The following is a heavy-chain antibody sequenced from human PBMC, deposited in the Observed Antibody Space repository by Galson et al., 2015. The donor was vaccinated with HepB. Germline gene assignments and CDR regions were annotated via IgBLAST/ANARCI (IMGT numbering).Heavy chain of an antibody. Sequence: QSGAEVKKPGESLQISCKGSGYRFTNYWIGWVRQMPGKGLEWIGIIHPGDSDTRYNPSFQGQVTISADKSISTAFLQWSSLKASDTAMYYCARHWQLGFDPWGQGTLVTVSS. CDR1: GYRFTNYW. V-gene: IGHV5-51*01. D-gene: IGHD6-6*01. J-gene: IGHJ5*02. CDR3: ARHWQLGFDP. CDR2: IHPGDSDT.